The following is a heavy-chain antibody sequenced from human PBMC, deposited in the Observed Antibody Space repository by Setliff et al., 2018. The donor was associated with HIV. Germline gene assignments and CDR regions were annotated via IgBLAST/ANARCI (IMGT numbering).Heavy chain of an antibody. D-gene: IGHD4-4*01. CDR3: AKTQTVITVYGPFDS. J-gene: IGHJ4*02. CDR2: ISGSGDIT. V-gene: IGHV3-23*01. Sequence: LRLSCAASGFSFRSYAVSWVRQAPGKGLEWVSVISGSGDITYYRESVKGRFTVSRDNSNNPVYLQMNSLRAEDTAMYYCAKTQTVITVYGPFDSWGQGTPVTVSS. CDR1: GFSFRSYA.